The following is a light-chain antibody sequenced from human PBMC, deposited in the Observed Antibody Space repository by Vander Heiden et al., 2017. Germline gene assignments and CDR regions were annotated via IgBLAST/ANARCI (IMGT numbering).Light chain of an antibody. CDR1: LDITNY. V-gene: IGKV1-33*01. Sequence: DIQMTQSPSSLSASVGDKITITCQASLDITNYLNWYQQKPGKAPKLLIYDASNLETGVPSRFSGSGSGTHFTFTISSLQPEDFATYYCQQDDYLPHTFGQGTRLEIK. CDR2: DAS. CDR3: QQDDYLPHT. J-gene: IGKJ5*01.